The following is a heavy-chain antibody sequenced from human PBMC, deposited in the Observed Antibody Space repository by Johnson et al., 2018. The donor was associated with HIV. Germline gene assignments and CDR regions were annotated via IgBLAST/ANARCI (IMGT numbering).Heavy chain of an antibody. CDR3: ARDRSTPQPYYYDSSGYRGYSAFDI. D-gene: IGHD3-22*01. Sequence: VRLVESGGGVVQPGRSLRLSCVASGFTFSSYTMHWVRQAPGKGLEWVAVISYDGSNKYYADSVKGRFTISRDNSKNTLYLQMNSLRAEDTAVYYCARDRSTPQPYYYDSSGYRGYSAFDIWGQGTMVTVSS. J-gene: IGHJ3*02. CDR2: ISYDGSNK. V-gene: IGHV3-30-3*01. CDR1: GFTFSSYT.